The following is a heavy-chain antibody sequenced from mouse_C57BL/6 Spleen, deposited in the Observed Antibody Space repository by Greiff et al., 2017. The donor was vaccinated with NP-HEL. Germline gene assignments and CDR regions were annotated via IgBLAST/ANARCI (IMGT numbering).Heavy chain of an antibody. D-gene: IGHD1-1*01. Sequence: QVQLQQPGAELVKPGASVKLSCKASGYTFTSYWMHWVKQRPGQGLEWIGMIHPNSGSTNYNEKFKSKATLTVDKSSSTAYMQLSSLTSEDSAVYYCARLGYGSSLAWFAYWGQGTLVTVSA. V-gene: IGHV1-64*01. CDR3: ARLGYGSSLAWFAY. J-gene: IGHJ3*01. CDR2: IHPNSGST. CDR1: GYTFTSYW.